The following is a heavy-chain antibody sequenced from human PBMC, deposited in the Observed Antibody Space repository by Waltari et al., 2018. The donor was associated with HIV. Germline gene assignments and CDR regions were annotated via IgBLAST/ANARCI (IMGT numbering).Heavy chain of an antibody. Sequence: QLQLQESGLALVKPSETLSLTCTVSTGYITQSYYWGWVCQFPGTGLEWIGSIYSNGCSHYAPSLKSRVALSVDMSKNQFSLTLTAVTAADTSRYFCVALRTVTGTIDKWGQGTLVTVS. CDR3: VALRTVTGTIDK. J-gene: IGHJ4*02. CDR1: TGYITQSYY. CDR2: IYSNGCS. V-gene: IGHV4-39*01. D-gene: IGHD6-19*01.